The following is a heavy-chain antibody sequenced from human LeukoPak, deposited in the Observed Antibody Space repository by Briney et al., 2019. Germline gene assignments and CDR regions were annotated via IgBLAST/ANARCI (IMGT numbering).Heavy chain of an antibody. CDR1: GFTFSSYA. CDR3: ARYLLLRDY. D-gene: IGHD2-15*01. V-gene: IGHV3-23*01. Sequence: GGSLRLSCAGSGFTFSSYAMSWVRQAPGKGLEWVSGISGSGGSTYYADSVKGRFTISRDNSKNTLDLQMNSLRAEDTAVYYCARYLLLRDYWGQGTLVTVSS. CDR2: ISGSGGST. J-gene: IGHJ4*02.